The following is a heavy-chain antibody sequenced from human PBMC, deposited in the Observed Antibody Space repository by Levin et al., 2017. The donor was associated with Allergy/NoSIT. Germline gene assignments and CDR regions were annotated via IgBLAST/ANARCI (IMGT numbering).Heavy chain of an antibody. Sequence: GGSLRLSCAASGFTFSSYAMHWVRQAPGKGLEWVAVISYDGSNKYYADSVKGRFTISRDNSKNTLYLQMNSLRAEDTAVYYCAREGAGGILDYYYYGMDVWGQGTTVTVSS. J-gene: IGHJ6*02. CDR2: ISYDGSNK. CDR3: AREGAGGILDYYYYGMDV. D-gene: IGHD1-26*01. V-gene: IGHV3-30-3*01. CDR1: GFTFSSYA.